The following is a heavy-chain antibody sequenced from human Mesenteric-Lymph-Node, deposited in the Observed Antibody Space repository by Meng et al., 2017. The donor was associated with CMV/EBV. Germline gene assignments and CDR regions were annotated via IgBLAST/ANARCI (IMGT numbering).Heavy chain of an antibody. V-gene: IGHV1-18*04. CDR2: ISAYNGNT. D-gene: IGHD2-15*01. CDR1: YSFTSYG. CDR3: ALGGYCSGGSCYSDFDY. J-gene: IGHJ4*02. Sequence: YSFTSYGISCVRQAPGQGLEWIGWISAYNGNTNYAQKFQGRVTMNTETSTRTAYMELRSLRSDDTAVYYCALGGYCSGGSCYSDFDYWGQGTLVTVSS.